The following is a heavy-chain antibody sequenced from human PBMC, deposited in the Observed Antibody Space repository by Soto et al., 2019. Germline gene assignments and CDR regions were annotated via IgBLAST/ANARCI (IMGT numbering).Heavy chain of an antibody. Sequence: QVQLQESGPGLVKPSQTLSLTCTVSGGSISSGGYYWSWIRQHQGKALEWLGCIDYSGTTYYNPSGKSRAHISVETSKTQFSMKLSSVTAADTAVYYCARDEGYCSSTSCAYGSLPDPGWFDPWGQGSPVTVSS. V-gene: IGHV4-31*03. CDR1: GGSISSGGYY. J-gene: IGHJ5*02. CDR2: IDYSGTT. CDR3: ARDEGYCSSTSCAYGSLPDPGWFDP. D-gene: IGHD2-2*01.